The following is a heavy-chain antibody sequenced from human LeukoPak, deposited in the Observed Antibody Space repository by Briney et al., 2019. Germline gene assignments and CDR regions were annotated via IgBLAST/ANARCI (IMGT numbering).Heavy chain of an antibody. CDR3: ARGGWSI. D-gene: IGHD6-19*01. V-gene: IGHV3-30*04. CDR2: ISYDGSNK. CDR1: GFTFSSYA. Sequence: GRSLRLSCAASGFTFSSYAMHWVRPAPGKGLEWVAVISYDGSNKYYADSVKGRFTISRDNSKNTLYLQMNSLRAEDTAVYYCARGGWSIWGQGTMVTVSS. J-gene: IGHJ3*02.